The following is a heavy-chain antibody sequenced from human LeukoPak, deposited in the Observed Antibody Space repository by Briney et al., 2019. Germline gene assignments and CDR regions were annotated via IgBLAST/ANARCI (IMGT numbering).Heavy chain of an antibody. J-gene: IGHJ3*02. D-gene: IGHD2-15*01. Sequence: PGGSLRLSCAASGFTFNNYWMIWVRQAPGKGLEWVANIKEDGSEKYFVDSVKGRFTFTRDSAQNSLYVQMNRLRVEDTAVYYCASSRGWYAFDIWGQGTMVTVSS. CDR2: IKEDGSEK. CDR1: GFTFNNYW. CDR3: ASSRGWYAFDI. V-gene: IGHV3-7*01.